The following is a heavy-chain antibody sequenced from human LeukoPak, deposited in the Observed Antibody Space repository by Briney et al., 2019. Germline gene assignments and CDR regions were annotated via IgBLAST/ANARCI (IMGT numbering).Heavy chain of an antibody. CDR1: GYTFTGYY. J-gene: IGHJ4*02. CDR2: INPNSGGT. Sequence: GASVKVSCKASGYTFTGYYMHWVRQAPGQGLEWMGWINPNSGGTNYAQEFQGRVTMTRDTSISTAYMELSRLRSDDTAVYYCARGSGDRTLDYWGQGTLVTVSS. V-gene: IGHV1-2*02. CDR3: ARGSGDRTLDY. D-gene: IGHD3-10*01.